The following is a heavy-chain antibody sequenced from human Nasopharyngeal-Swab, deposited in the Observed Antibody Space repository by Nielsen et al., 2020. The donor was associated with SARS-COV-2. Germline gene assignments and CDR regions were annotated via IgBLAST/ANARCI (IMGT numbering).Heavy chain of an antibody. D-gene: IGHD2-21*02. CDR3: ARGFGMVVTARYFDL. Sequence: SETLSLTCAVYGGSFSGYYWSWIRQPPGKGLEWIGEINHSGSTNYNPSLKSRVTISVDTSKNQFSLKLSSVTAAGTAVYYCARGFGMVVTARYFDLWGRGTLVTVSS. J-gene: IGHJ2*01. CDR1: GGSFSGYY. V-gene: IGHV4-34*01. CDR2: INHSGST.